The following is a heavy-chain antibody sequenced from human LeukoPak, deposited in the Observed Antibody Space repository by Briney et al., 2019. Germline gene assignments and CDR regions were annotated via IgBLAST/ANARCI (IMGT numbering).Heavy chain of an antibody. D-gene: IGHD1-26*01. CDR3: ARAPPWEWELGNYFDY. CDR1: GFTFSSYA. Sequence: GGSLRLSCAASGFTFSSYAMSWVRQAPGKGLEWVSVIYSGGSTYYADSVKGRFTISRDNSKNTLYLQMNSLRAEDTAVYYCARAPPWEWELGNYFDYWGQGTLVTVSS. V-gene: IGHV3-53*01. CDR2: IYSGGST. J-gene: IGHJ4*02.